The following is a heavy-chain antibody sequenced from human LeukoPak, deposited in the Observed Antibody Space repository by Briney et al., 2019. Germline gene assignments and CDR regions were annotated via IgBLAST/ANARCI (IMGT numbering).Heavy chain of an antibody. J-gene: IGHJ3*02. CDR2: ISYDGSNN. CDR1: GFTFRSSG. Sequence: GGSLRLSRAASGFTFRSSGMHWVRQDPGKGMEWEAVISYDGSNNYYADSVKGRLTNSRDNSKNTLHLQMNSLRAEDTAVYYCAKEGFISLGGIIYHDAFDILGQGTMVTVSS. D-gene: IGHD3-16*02. CDR3: AKEGFISLGGIIYHDAFDI. V-gene: IGHV3-30*18.